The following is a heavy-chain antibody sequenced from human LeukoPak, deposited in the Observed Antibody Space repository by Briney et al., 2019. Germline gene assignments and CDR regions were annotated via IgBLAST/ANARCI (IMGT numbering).Heavy chain of an antibody. J-gene: IGHJ4*02. CDR1: GFSLSTSGMR. Sequence: SGPALLQPTQTLTLTCTFSGFSLSTSGMRVSWIRQPPGKALEWLSRIDWDDDKFYSTSLKTRLTISKDTSKNQVVLTMTNMDPVDTATYYCARTLPFYGSGSQPFDYWGQGTLVTVSS. CDR2: IDWDDDK. CDR3: ARTLPFYGSGSQPFDY. D-gene: IGHD3-10*01. V-gene: IGHV2-70*04.